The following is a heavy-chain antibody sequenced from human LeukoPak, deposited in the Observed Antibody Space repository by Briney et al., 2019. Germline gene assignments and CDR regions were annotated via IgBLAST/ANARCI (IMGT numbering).Heavy chain of an antibody. Sequence: GGSLRLSCAASGFTFSSYGMNWFRQAPGKGLEWVSALSGSGGSPYYADSVKGRITISRDSSKNTLYLQMSSLRPEDTAVYYCAKTYFSSRAHYYYYYYMDVWGKGTTVTVSS. V-gene: IGHV3-23*01. CDR2: LSGSGGSP. J-gene: IGHJ6*03. CDR3: AKTYFSSRAHYYYYYYMDV. D-gene: IGHD6-13*01. CDR1: GFTFSSYG.